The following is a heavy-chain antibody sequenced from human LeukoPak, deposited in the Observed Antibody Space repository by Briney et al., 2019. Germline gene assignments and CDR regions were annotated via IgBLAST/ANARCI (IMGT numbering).Heavy chain of an antibody. CDR1: GYTFTSYD. J-gene: IGHJ3*02. CDR3: ARGVPWRGAFDI. D-gene: IGHD1-1*01. Sequence: GASGKVSCKGSGYTFTSYDINWVRQATGQGLEWMGWMNPNSGNTGYAQKFQGRVTITRNTSISTAYMELSSLRSEDTAVYYCARGVPWRGAFDIWGQGTMVTVSS. CDR2: MNPNSGNT. V-gene: IGHV1-8*03.